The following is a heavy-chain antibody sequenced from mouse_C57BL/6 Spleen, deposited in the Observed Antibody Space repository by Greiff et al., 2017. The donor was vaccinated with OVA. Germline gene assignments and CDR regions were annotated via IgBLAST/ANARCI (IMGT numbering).Heavy chain of an antibody. J-gene: IGHJ3*01. CDR1: GYTFTDYE. CDR2: IDPETGGT. CDR3: TRVGSGSWFAY. V-gene: IGHV1-15*01. D-gene: IGHD3-2*02. Sequence: VQGVESGAELVRPGASVTLSCKASGYTFTDYEMHWVKQTPVHGLEWIGAIDPETGGTAYNQKFKGKAILTADKSSSTAYMELRSLTSEDSAVYYCTRVGSGSWFAYWGQGTLVTVSA.